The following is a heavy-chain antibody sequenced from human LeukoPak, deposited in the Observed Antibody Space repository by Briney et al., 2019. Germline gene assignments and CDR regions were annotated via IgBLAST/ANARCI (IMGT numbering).Heavy chain of an antibody. CDR1: GGSIGSHY. CDR3: ARVPAAPYYFDY. Sequence: PSETLSLTGTVSGGSIGSHYWSWIRQPPGKGLDWIGYIYYSGSTNYNPSLKSRVTISVDTSKNQFSLKLSSVTAADTAVYYCARVPAAPYYFDYWGQGTLVTVSS. CDR2: IYYSGST. J-gene: IGHJ4*02. V-gene: IGHV4-59*11. D-gene: IGHD2-2*01.